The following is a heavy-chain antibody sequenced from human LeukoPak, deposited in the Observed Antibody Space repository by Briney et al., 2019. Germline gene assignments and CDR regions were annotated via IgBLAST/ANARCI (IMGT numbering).Heavy chain of an antibody. D-gene: IGHD5-18*01. Sequence: GGSLRLSCAASGFTFSSYWMSWVRQAPGKGLEWVANIKQDGSEKYYVDSVKGRFTISRDNAKNSLYLQMNSLRAEDTAVYYCARDPPSRLVGNSYGLDYWGQGTLVTVSS. CDR2: IKQDGSEK. CDR1: GFTFSSYW. CDR3: ARDPPSRLVGNSYGLDY. J-gene: IGHJ4*02. V-gene: IGHV3-7*03.